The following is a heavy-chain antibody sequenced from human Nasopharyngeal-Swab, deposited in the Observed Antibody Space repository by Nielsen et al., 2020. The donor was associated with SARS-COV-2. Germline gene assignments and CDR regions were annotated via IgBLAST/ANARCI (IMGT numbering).Heavy chain of an antibody. Sequence: WIRQPPGKGLEWIGYIYYSGSTCYNPSLKSRVTISVDTSKNQFSLKLSSVTAADTAVYYCARGFRRYQLLPGWFDPWGQGTLVTVSS. V-gene: IGHV4-30-4*01. CDR3: ARGFRRYQLLPGWFDP. D-gene: IGHD2-2*01. J-gene: IGHJ5*02. CDR2: IYYSGST.